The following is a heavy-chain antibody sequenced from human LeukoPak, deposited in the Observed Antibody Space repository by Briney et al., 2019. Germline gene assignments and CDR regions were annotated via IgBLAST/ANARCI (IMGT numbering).Heavy chain of an antibody. Sequence: SETLSLTCTVSGDSLSSYYWSWIRQPPGKGLEWIGYIYYSGSTNYNPSLKSRVTISVDTSKNQFSLNLSSVTAADTAVDCCATRQWCGGSCYSPPQYYYYYMDVWGKGTTVTVSS. CDR1: GDSLSSYY. J-gene: IGHJ6*03. D-gene: IGHD2-15*01. CDR3: ATRQWCGGSCYSPPQYYYYYMDV. V-gene: IGHV4-59*01. CDR2: IYYSGST.